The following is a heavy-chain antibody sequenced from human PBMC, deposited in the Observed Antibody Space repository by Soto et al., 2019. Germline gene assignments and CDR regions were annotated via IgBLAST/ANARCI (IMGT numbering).Heavy chain of an antibody. V-gene: IGHV1-46*01. CDR3: ARDRGSQGVHGHAATGAFDI. CDR1: GYTFTSYY. J-gene: IGHJ3*02. CDR2: INPSGGST. D-gene: IGHD2-15*01. Sequence: ASVKVSCKASGYTFTSYYMHWVRQAPGQGLEWMGIINPSGGSTSYAQKFQGRVTMTRDTSTSTVYMELSSLRSEDTAVYYCARDRGSQGVHGHAATGAFDIWGQGTLVTV.